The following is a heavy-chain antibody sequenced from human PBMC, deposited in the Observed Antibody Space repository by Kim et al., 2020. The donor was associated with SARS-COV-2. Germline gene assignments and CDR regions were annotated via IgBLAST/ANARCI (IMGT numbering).Heavy chain of an antibody. Sequence: SETLSLTCAVSGGSISSSNWWSWVRQPPGKGLEWIGEIYHSGSTNYNPSLKSRVTISVDKSKNQFSLKLSSVTAADTAVYYCARDPRYCSGGSCAGPFDYWGQGTLVTVSS. CDR3: ARDPRYCSGGSCAGPFDY. J-gene: IGHJ4*02. V-gene: IGHV4-4*02. CDR1: GGSISSSNW. CDR2: IYHSGST. D-gene: IGHD2-15*01.